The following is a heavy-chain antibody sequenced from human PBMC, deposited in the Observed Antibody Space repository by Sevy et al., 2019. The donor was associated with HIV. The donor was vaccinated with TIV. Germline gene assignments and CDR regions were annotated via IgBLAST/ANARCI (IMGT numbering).Heavy chain of an antibody. D-gene: IGHD2-15*01. V-gene: IGHV3-49*03. Sequence: GGSLRLSCIASGFTFDDYAMSWFRQAPGKGLEWVAFITRNSYEAYGGTREYAASVKGRFTISRDDSKSIAYLQMNSLKTEDTAMYYCSRTLATAVTPAYYFDYWGQGTLVTVSS. J-gene: IGHJ4*02. CDR1: GFTFDDYA. CDR3: SRTLATAVTPAYYFDY. CDR2: ITRNSYEAYGGTR.